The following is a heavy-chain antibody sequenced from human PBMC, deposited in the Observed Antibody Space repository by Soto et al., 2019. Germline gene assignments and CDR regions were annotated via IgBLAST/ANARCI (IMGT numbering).Heavy chain of an antibody. J-gene: IGHJ3*02. CDR3: ARSLCTTGTTCRGAFDI. Sequence: PGESLKISCKGSGYSFTSYWIGWVRQMPGKGLEWMGIIYPGDSDTRYSPSFQGQVTISADKPISTAYLQWSSLKASDTAMYYCARSLCTTGTTCRGAFDIWGQGTMVTVSS. V-gene: IGHV5-51*01. CDR1: GYSFTSYW. D-gene: IGHD1-1*01. CDR2: IYPGDSDT.